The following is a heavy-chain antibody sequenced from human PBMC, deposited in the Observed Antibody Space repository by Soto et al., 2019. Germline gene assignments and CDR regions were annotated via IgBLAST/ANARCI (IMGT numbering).Heavy chain of an antibody. D-gene: IGHD5-18*01. CDR2: IYYSGST. J-gene: IGHJ6*02. CDR3: ARDSYGLTNYYYGMDV. V-gene: IGHV4-59*01. Sequence: QVQLQESGPGLVKPSETLSLTCTVSGGSISSYYWSWIRQPPGKGLEWIGYIYYSGSTNYNPSHKRRVTISVDTYKNQFSLKLSSVTAADTAVYYCARDSYGLTNYYYGMDVWGQGTTVTVSS. CDR1: GGSISSYY.